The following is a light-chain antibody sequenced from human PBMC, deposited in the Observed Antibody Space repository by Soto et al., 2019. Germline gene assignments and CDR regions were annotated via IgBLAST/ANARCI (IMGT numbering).Light chain of an antibody. V-gene: IGLV1-47*01. CDR2: RNN. CDR1: SSNIGSNY. CDR3: AAWDDSLRGQV. Sequence: SVLTQPPSASGTPGQRVTISCSGSSSNIGSNYVYWYQQLPGTAPKLLIYRNNQRPSGVPDRFSGSKSGTSGSLAISGLRSEDEAEYYCAAWDDSLRGQVFGTGTKLTVL. J-gene: IGLJ1*01.